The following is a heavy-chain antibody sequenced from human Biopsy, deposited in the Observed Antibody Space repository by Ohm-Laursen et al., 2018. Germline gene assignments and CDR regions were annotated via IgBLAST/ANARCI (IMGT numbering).Heavy chain of an antibody. CDR3: ARTRAHNFGALEF. J-gene: IGHJ4*02. CDR2: IDWDDDK. D-gene: IGHD1-1*01. V-gene: IGHV2-70*04. CDR1: GLSLSSTGMR. Sequence: PTQTLPLTCCFSGLSLSSTGMRICWVRQPPGKALECLGRIDWDDDKFYSPSLETRLSLSKDTTTNQVVLTLTDVDPEDTATYYCARTRAHNFGALEFWGQGILVTVSS.